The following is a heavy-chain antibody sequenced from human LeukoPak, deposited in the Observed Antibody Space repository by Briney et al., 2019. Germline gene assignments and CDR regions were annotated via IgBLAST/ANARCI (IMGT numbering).Heavy chain of an antibody. V-gene: IGHV3-23*01. D-gene: IGHD3-9*01. CDR1: GFTFSSYA. CDR2: IDSGGST. CDR3: AKDRTDWLLEFDY. J-gene: IGHJ4*02. Sequence: GGSLRLSCAASGFTFSSYAMSWVRQAPGKGLGWVSLIDSGGSTYSADSVRGRFTISRDNSKNTLFLQMNSLRAEDTAVYYCAKDRTDWLLEFDYWGQGTLVTVSS.